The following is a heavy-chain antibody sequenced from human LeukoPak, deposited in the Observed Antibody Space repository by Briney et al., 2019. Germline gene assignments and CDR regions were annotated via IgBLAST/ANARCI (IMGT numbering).Heavy chain of an antibody. D-gene: IGHD7-27*01. CDR3: ARGHWGLDS. J-gene: IGHJ4*02. CDR2: ISHTGTTI. V-gene: IGHV3-11*04. Sequence: PGGSLRLSCAASGFTFSDHYMTWIRQGPGKGLEWVSYISHTGTTICYADSVKGRFTLSRDNARNSLYLQMNSLRAEDTAVYYCARGHWGLDSWGQGTLVSVSS. CDR1: GFTFSDHY.